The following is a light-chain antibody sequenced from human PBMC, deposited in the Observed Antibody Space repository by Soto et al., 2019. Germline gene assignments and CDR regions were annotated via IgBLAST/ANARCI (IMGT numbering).Light chain of an antibody. CDR2: DNN. V-gene: IGLV1-51*01. J-gene: IGLJ1*01. Sequence: QSVLTQSPSVSAAPGQKVTISCSGSSSNIGNNYVSWYQQLPGTAPKLLIYDNNKRPSGIPDRFSGSKSGTSGTLDITGLQTGDEADYYCCSYADNTDYVFGTGTKLTVL. CDR1: SSNIGNNY. CDR3: CSYADNTDYV.